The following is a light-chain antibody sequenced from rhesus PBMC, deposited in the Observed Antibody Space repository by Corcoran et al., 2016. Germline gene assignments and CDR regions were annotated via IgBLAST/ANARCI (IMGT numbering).Light chain of an antibody. J-gene: IGKJ3*01. Sequence: DIQMTQSPSSLSASVGDTITITCRASQSISSWLDWYQQKPGKAPKVLIYKASSLQSGVPSRFSGSGSGTDFTLTISSLQPEDVATDYCLQYSSSPFTFGPGTKLDIK. CDR3: LQYSSSPFT. CDR2: KAS. V-gene: IGKV1-22*01. CDR1: QSISSW.